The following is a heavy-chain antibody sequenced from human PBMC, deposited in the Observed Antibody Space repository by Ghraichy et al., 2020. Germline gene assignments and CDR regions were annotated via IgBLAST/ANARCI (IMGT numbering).Heavy chain of an antibody. CDR3: ARGPYYYSSSGPVEN. V-gene: IGHV4-39*01. Sequence: SETLSLSCNVSGDSIRRSSYYWVWIRQPPGKGLEWIANIYYTGSTYYNPSLKSRVTVSVDTSKNQFSLKLSSVTAADTAVYYCARGPYYYSSSGPVENWGQGTLVTVSS. J-gene: IGHJ4*02. CDR1: GDSIRRSSYY. CDR2: IYYTGST. D-gene: IGHD3-22*01.